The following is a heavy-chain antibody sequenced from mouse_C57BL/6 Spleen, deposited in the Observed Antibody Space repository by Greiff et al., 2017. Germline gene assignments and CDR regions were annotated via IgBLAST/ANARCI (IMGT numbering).Heavy chain of an antibody. CDR1: GYTFTDYE. CDR3: TRDYSLDY. CDR2: IDPETGGT. Sequence: QVNVKQSGAELVRPGASVTLSCKASGYTFTDYEMHWVKQTPVHGLEWIGAIDPETGGTAYNQKVKGKARLTADKPSSTAYMELRSLTSEDSAVYYCTRDYSLDYWGQGTTRTVSS. J-gene: IGHJ2*01. D-gene: IGHD2-12*01. V-gene: IGHV1-15*01.